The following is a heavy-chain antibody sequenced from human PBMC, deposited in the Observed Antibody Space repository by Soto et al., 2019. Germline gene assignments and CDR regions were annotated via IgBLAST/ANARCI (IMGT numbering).Heavy chain of an antibody. CDR1: GFTVSSSQ. V-gene: IGHV3-53*01. D-gene: IGHD3-10*01. J-gene: IGHJ6*02. Sequence: PGGSLRLSCAASGFTVSSSQMTWVRQAPGKALEWVSLIFIGGTTQYAVSVKGRFTISRDYSRNTVFLQMNSLRAEDTAVYYCAKGPNYGSGSYYYYYYYGMDVWGQGTTVTVS. CDR3: AKGPNYGSGSYYYYYYYGMDV. CDR2: IFIGGTT.